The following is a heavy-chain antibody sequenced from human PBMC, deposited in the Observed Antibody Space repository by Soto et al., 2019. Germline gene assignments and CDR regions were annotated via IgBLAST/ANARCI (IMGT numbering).Heavy chain of an antibody. D-gene: IGHD6-13*01. CDR1: GYTFTGYY. V-gene: IGHV1-2*04. CDR3: ARGGYERGIAAAGTHTQYYYYGMGV. J-gene: IGHJ6*02. CDR2: INPNSGGT. Sequence: ASVKVSCKASGYTFTGYYMHWVRQAPGQGLEWMGWINPNSGGTNYAQKFQGWVTMTRDTSISTAYMELSRLRSDDTAVYYCARGGYERGIAAAGTHTQYYYYGMGVWGQGTTVTVSS.